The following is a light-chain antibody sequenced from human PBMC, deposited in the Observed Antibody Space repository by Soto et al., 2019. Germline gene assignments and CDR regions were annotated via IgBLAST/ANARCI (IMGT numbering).Light chain of an antibody. CDR3: QQYGNSPLT. CDR1: QSVSSNY. Sequence: EVVLTQSPGTLSLSPGERATLSCRASQSVSSNYLAWYQQKPGQAPRLLIYGASSRATGIPDRFSGSGSGTDFTLTIRSLEPEDFAVYYCQQYGNSPLTFGGGTKVEIK. CDR2: GAS. J-gene: IGKJ4*01. V-gene: IGKV3-20*01.